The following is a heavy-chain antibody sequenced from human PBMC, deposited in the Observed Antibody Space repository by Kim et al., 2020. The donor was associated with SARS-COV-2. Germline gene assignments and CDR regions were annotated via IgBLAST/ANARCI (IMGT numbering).Heavy chain of an antibody. J-gene: IGHJ5*02. CDR1: GDSISSSNHY. CDR2: IYDHTGRT. CDR3: ARHSYNSPVGWFDP. Sequence: SETLSLTCSVSGDSISSSNHYWGWIRQPPGKGLEWIGSIYDHTGRTYYIPSLKSRVIISVDTAENQFSLKLHFLTAADTAVYYCARHSYNSPVGWFDPWSQGTLVTVSS. V-gene: IGHV4-39*01. D-gene: IGHD6-19*01.